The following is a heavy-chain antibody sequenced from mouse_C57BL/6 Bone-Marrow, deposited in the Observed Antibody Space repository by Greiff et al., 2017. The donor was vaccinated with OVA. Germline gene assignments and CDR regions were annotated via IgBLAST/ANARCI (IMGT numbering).Heavy chain of an antibody. CDR3: ARAGYYERVWFAY. D-gene: IGHD2-3*01. J-gene: IGHJ3*01. CDR2: IYPRSGNT. V-gene: IGHV1-81*01. Sequence: VQGVESGAELARPGASVKLSCKASGYTFTSYGISWVKQRTGQGLEWIGEIYPRSGNTYYNEKFKGKATLTADKSSSTAYMELRSLTSEDSAVYFCARAGYYERVWFAYWGQGTLVTVSA. CDR1: GYTFTSYG.